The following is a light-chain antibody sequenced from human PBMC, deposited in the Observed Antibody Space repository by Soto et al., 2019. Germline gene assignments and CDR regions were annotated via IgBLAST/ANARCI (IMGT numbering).Light chain of an antibody. V-gene: IGLV2-14*01. CDR3: SSYRRNRDLL. CDR1: SSDIGYYNY. J-gene: IGLJ3*02. Sequence: QSVLAQPASVSGSPGQSITISCSGTSSDIGYYNYVSWYQQHPGKAPKLVLYEVSSLPSGISNRFSGSKSGNTASLTISGLQAEDEGDYYCSSYRRNRDLLFGGGTKLTVL. CDR2: EVS.